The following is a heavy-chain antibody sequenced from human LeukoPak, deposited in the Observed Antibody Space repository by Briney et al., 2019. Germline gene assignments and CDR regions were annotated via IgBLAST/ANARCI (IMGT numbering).Heavy chain of an antibody. Sequence: GGSLRLSCAASGFTFSSYAMSWVRQAPGKGLEWVSAISGSGGSTYYADSVKGRFTISRDNAKNSLYLQMNSLRAEDTAVYYCAANNPYYDSSGYYYDNWGQGTLVTVSS. CDR1: GFTFSSYA. CDR2: ISGSGGST. J-gene: IGHJ4*02. V-gene: IGHV3-23*01. CDR3: AANNPYYDSSGYYYDN. D-gene: IGHD3-22*01.